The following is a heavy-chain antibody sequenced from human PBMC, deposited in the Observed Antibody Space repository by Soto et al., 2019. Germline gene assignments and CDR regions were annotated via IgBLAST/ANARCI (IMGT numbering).Heavy chain of an antibody. V-gene: IGHV1-69*06. D-gene: IGHD3-10*01. Sequence: QVRLVQSGAEVKKPGSSVKVSCKASGGTFSSSALNWVRQAPGQGLEWMGGIIPMLGTANYAQKFQGRVTITADKSTKTAYMELSSLRSEDTAVYYCTRGVPSNAYFDYWGQGTLVTVS. CDR2: IIPMLGTA. CDR3: TRGVPSNAYFDY. CDR1: GGTFSSSA. J-gene: IGHJ4*02.